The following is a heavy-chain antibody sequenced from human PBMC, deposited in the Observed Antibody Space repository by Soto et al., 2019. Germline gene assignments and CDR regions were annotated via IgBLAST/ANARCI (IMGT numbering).Heavy chain of an antibody. CDR1: GYIFPSCT. Sequence: QVQLVQSGAEVKKPGASVKVSCKAPGYIFPSCTISWVRQAPGQGLEWMEWISAYNGNIKDAQKFQGRFTMTTDTSTSTAYMELRSLTSDDTAMYYCAIANYGDNDYWGQGTLVTVSS. CDR2: ISAYNGNI. J-gene: IGHJ4*02. V-gene: IGHV1-18*01. D-gene: IGHD4-17*01. CDR3: AIANYGDNDY.